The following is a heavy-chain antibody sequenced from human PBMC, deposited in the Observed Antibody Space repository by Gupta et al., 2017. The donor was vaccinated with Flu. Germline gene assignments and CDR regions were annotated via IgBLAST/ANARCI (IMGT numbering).Heavy chain of an antibody. Sequence: QVQLVQSGAEVKKPGASVKVSCKASGYTFTGYYMHWVRQAPGQGLEWMGWINPNSGGTNYAQKFQGRVTMTRDTSISTAYMELSRLRSDDTAVYYCARALRYSGSYYGVSAFDYWGQGTLVTVSS. CDR3: ARALRYSGSYYGVSAFDY. V-gene: IGHV1-2*02. CDR1: GYTFTGYY. D-gene: IGHD1-26*01. J-gene: IGHJ4*02. CDR2: INPNSGGT.